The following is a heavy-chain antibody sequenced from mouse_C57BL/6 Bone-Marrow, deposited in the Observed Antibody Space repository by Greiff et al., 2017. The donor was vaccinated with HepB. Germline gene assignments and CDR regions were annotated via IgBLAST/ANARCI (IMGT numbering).Heavy chain of an antibody. J-gene: IGHJ2*01. V-gene: IGHV5-4*01. CDR1: GFTFSSYA. Sequence: EVKLVESGGGLVKPGGSLKLSCAASGFTFSSYAMSWVRQTPEKRLEWVATISDGGSYTYYPDNVKGRFTISRDNAKNNLYLQVSHLKSEDTAMYYCARDRDYWRQGTTLTVFS. CDR3: ARDRDY. CDR2: ISDGGSYT.